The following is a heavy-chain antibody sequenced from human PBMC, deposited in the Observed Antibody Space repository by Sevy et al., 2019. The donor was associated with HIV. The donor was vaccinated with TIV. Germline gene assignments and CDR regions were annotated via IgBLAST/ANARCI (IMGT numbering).Heavy chain of an antibody. Sequence: GSLRLSCAASGFTFDDYAMSWVRQAPGKGLEWVSAINWKTDNVGYADSVKGRFTISRDNAKRSLYLQMNSLRPEDTALYHCARNTYYLDSTGFGAFDIWGQWIMVTVSS. D-gene: IGHD3-22*01. V-gene: IGHV3-20*01. CDR3: ARNTYYLDSTGFGAFDI. J-gene: IGHJ3*02. CDR1: GFTFDDYA. CDR2: INWKTDNV.